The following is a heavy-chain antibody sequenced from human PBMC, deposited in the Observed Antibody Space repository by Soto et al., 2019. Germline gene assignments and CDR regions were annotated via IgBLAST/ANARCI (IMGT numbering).Heavy chain of an antibody. CDR3: ARDGGVAATLANYFDY. J-gene: IGHJ4*02. D-gene: IGHD2-15*01. Sequence: GGSLRLSCAASGFTFNSYSMNWVRQAPGKGLEWVSSMSRSSRYIYYADSVKGRFTISRDNAKNSVYLQMNSLRAEDTAVYYCARDGGVAATLANYFDYWGQGTLVTVYS. V-gene: IGHV3-21*01. CDR1: GFTFNSYS. CDR2: MSRSSRYI.